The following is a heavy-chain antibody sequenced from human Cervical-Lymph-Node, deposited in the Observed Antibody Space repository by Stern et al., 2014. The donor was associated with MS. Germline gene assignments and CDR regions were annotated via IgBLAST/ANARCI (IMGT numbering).Heavy chain of an antibody. D-gene: IGHD3-3*01. J-gene: IGHJ3*02. CDR3: ARDRDYDFWSGSDDAFDI. Sequence: EVQLVESGGGLVQPGGSLRLSCAASGFTFSSYWMHWVRQAPGKGLVWVSRINSDGSSTRYADSVQGRFIISRDNAKNTLYLQMNSLRAEDAAVYYCARDRDYDFWSGSDDAFDIWGQGTMVTVAS. CDR2: INSDGSST. V-gene: IGHV3-74*01. CDR1: GFTFSSYW.